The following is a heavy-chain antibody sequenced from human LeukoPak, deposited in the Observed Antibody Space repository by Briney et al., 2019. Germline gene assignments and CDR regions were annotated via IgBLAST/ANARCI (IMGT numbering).Heavy chain of an antibody. Sequence: ASVKVSCKASGYTFTGYYMHWVRQAPGQGLEWMGIIKPSGGGTSYAQKFQGRITMTRDMSTSTVYMELSSLRSEDTAVYYCARSEDGYISGGDYGFDYWGQGTLVTVSS. CDR1: GYTFTGYY. D-gene: IGHD5-24*01. J-gene: IGHJ4*02. CDR3: ARSEDGYISGGDYGFDY. CDR2: IKPSGGGT. V-gene: IGHV1-46*01.